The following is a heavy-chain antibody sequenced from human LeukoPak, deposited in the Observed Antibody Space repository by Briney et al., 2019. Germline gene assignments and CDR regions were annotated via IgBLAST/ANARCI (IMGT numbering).Heavy chain of an antibody. CDR3: ARARSDILTGHPFDY. CDR2: INPSGGST. Sequence: GASVKVSCKASGYTFTSYYMHWVRQAPGQGLEWMGIINPSGGSTSYAQKFQGRVTMTRDMSTSTVYMELSSLGSEDTAVYYCARARSDILTGHPFDYWGQGTLVTVSS. V-gene: IGHV1-46*01. CDR1: GYTFTSYY. D-gene: IGHD3-9*01. J-gene: IGHJ4*02.